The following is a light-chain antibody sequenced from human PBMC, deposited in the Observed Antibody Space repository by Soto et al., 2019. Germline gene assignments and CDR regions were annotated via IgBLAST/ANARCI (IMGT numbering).Light chain of an antibody. CDR3: QSYDSSLSGVI. CDR2: GDS. Sequence: QSLLTQPPSVSVDPGQRVTISCTGSSSNIGAGYGVHWYIQLPGTAPKLLVYGDSNRPSGVPDRFSGSKSDTSASLAITGLQAEDEADYYCQSYDSSLSGVIFGGGTKVTVL. V-gene: IGLV1-40*01. J-gene: IGLJ2*01. CDR1: SSNIGAGYG.